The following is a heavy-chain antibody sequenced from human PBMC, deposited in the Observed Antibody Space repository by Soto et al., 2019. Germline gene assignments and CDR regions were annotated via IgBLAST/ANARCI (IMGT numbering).Heavy chain of an antibody. V-gene: IGHV1-2*02. Sequence: QVQLVQSGAEVKKPGASVKVSCKASGYTFTGYYMHWVRQAPGQGLEWMGWINPNSGGTNYAQKFQGRVTMTRDTSISTAYMELSRLRSDDTAVYYCAAGSVVVPAADYYYYYGMDVWGQGTTVTVSS. CDR2: INPNSGGT. D-gene: IGHD2-2*01. CDR1: GYTFTGYY. CDR3: AAGSVVVPAADYYYYYGMDV. J-gene: IGHJ6*02.